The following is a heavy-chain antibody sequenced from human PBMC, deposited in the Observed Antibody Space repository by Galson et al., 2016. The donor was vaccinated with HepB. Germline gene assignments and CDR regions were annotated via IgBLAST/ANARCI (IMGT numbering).Heavy chain of an antibody. CDR1: GYTFSNYA. V-gene: IGHV1-18*04. D-gene: IGHD3-22*01. CDR2: VSPYNGNT. Sequence: SVKVSCKASGYTFSNYAITWVRQAPGQGLEWMGWVSPYNGNTNYAQNIRGRVTMTTDTSTTTAYMDLRSLRFDDTAIYYCARIHYYDSRGSYFDAFDIWGQGTVLIVSS. CDR3: ARIHYYDSRGSYFDAFDI. J-gene: IGHJ3*02.